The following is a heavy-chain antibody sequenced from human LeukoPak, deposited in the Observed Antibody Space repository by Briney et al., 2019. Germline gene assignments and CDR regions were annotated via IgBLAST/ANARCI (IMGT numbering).Heavy chain of an antibody. Sequence: GGSLRLSCAASGFTFSSYSMNWVRQAPGKGLEWVSSISSSSSYTYYADSVKGRFTISRDNAKNSLYLQMNSLRAEDTAVYYCAREPTYYYDSSGLYYFDYWGQGTLVTVSS. CDR3: AREPTYYYDSSGLYYFDY. CDR2: ISSSSSYT. V-gene: IGHV3-21*01. J-gene: IGHJ4*02. D-gene: IGHD3-22*01. CDR1: GFTFSSYS.